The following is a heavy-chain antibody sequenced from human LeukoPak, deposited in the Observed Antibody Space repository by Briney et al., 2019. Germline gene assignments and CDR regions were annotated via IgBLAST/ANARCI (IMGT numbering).Heavy chain of an antibody. J-gene: IGHJ4*02. CDR3: AKDPRVVAVAGTIDY. D-gene: IGHD6-19*01. V-gene: IGHV3-23*01. CDR2: ISGSGGST. Sequence: GGSLRLSCAASGFTFSSYAMSWVRQAPGKGLEWVSAISGSGGSTYYADSVKGRFTISRDNSKNTLYLQMNSLRAEDTAVCYCAKDPRVVAVAGTIDYWGQGTLVTVSS. CDR1: GFTFSSYA.